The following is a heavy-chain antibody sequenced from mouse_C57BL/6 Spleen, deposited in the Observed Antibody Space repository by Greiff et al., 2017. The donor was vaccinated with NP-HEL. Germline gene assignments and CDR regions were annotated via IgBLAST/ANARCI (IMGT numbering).Heavy chain of an antibody. CDR1: GYTFTSYG. Sequence: VKLMESGAELARPGASVKLSCKASGYTFTSYGISWVKQRTGQGLEWIGEIYPRSGNTYYNEKFKGKATLTADKSSSTAYMELRSLTSEDSAVYFCARWLLPYAMDYWGQGTSVTVSS. CDR2: IYPRSGNT. D-gene: IGHD2-3*01. CDR3: ARWLLPYAMDY. V-gene: IGHV1-81*01. J-gene: IGHJ4*01.